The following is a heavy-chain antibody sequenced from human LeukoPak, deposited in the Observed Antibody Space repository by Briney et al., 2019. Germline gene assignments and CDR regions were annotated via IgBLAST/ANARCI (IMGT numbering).Heavy chain of an antibody. D-gene: IGHD3-22*01. CDR3: AKCGYNSENSGWCHAFDI. CDR2: TGFRSGT. CDR1: GGSISSYY. V-gene: IGHV3-53*01. Sequence: PSETLSLTCTVSGGSISSYYWSWIRQPPGKGLEWVSATGFRSGTQYADSVKGRFTISRDDSKHTLYLQMNSLRAEDTAIYFCAKCGYNSENSGWCHAFDIWGQGAVVTVSS. J-gene: IGHJ3*02.